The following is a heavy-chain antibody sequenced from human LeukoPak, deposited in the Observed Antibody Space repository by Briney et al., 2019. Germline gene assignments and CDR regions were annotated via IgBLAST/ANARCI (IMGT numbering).Heavy chain of an antibody. D-gene: IGHD3-22*01. Sequence: SETLSLTCTVSGGSISSTYYWGWIRQPPGKGLEWIGSIFYSGSTYYNPSLKSRVTISIDMSRNQFSLKLRSVTAADTAVYYCARRATYYYDSSGYYFTYYFDYWGQGTLVTVSS. CDR2: IFYSGST. V-gene: IGHV4-39*07. CDR1: GGSISSTYY. CDR3: ARRATYYYDSSGYYFTYYFDY. J-gene: IGHJ4*02.